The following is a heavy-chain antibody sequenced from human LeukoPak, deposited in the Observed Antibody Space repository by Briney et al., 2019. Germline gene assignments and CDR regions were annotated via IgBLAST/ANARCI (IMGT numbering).Heavy chain of an antibody. D-gene: IGHD3-9*01. CDR3: ARDEESRGILTGYYWPFDY. CDR2: IWYDGSNK. J-gene: IGHJ4*02. CDR1: GFTFSSYG. Sequence: SGGSLRLSCAASGFTFSSYGMHGVRQAPGKGLEWVAVIWYDGSNKYYADSVKGRFTISRDNSKNTLYLQMNSLRAEDTAVYYCARDEESRGILTGYYWPFDYWGQGTLVTVSS. V-gene: IGHV3-33*01.